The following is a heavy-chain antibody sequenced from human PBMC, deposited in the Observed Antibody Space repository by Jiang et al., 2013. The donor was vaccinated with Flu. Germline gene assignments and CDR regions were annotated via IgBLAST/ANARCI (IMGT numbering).Heavy chain of an antibody. CDR3: VREYETYSFDY. CDR2: ISYDRSDI. D-gene: IGHD3-16*01. V-gene: IGHV3-30*03. Sequence: VVQPGRSLRLSCAASGFTFSSYGMHWVRQAPGKGLEWVSFISYDRSDIYYTDSVKGRFTISRDNFKSTLFLQMNSLRAEDTAVYFCVREYETYSFDYWGQGT. J-gene: IGHJ4*02. CDR1: GFTFSSYG.